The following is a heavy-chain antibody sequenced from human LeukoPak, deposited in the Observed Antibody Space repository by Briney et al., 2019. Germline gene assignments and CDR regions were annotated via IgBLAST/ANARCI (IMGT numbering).Heavy chain of an antibody. CDR3: AREYSSSSGKALDY. J-gene: IGHJ4*02. V-gene: IGHV3-48*02. CDR2: ISSSSSTI. CDR1: GLTFSTYS. D-gene: IGHD6-6*01. Sequence: GGSLRLSCAASGLTFSTYSMNWVRQAPGKGLEWVSYISSSSSTIYYADSVKGRFTISRDNDKNSLHLQMNTLRDEDTAVYYCAREYSSSSGKALDYWGQGTLVTVSS.